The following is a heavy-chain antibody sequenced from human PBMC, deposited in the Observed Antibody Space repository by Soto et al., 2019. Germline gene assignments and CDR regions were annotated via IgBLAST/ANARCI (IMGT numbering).Heavy chain of an antibody. J-gene: IGHJ6*02. CDR3: ARGGWKQWLVQGNYGMDV. Sequence: ASVKVSCKASGYTFTSYGISWVRQAPGQGLEWMGWISAYNGNTNYAQKLQGRVTMTTDTSTSTAYMELRSLRSDDTAVYYCARGGWKQWLVQGNYGMDVWGQGTTVTVSS. V-gene: IGHV1-18*01. CDR2: ISAYNGNT. CDR1: GYTFTSYG. D-gene: IGHD6-19*01.